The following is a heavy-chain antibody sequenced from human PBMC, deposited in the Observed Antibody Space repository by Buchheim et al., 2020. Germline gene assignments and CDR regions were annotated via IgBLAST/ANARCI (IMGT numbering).Heavy chain of an antibody. Sequence: VQLVESGGGLVQPGRSLRLSCAASGFTFSSYGMHWVRQAPGKGLEWVAVISYDGSNKYYADSVKGRFTISRDNSKNTLYLQMNSLRAEDTAVYYCAKDLAYCGGDCYSALDYYYGMDVWGQGTT. CDR1: GFTFSSYG. J-gene: IGHJ6*02. CDR2: ISYDGSNK. D-gene: IGHD2-21*02. V-gene: IGHV3-30*18. CDR3: AKDLAYCGGDCYSALDYYYGMDV.